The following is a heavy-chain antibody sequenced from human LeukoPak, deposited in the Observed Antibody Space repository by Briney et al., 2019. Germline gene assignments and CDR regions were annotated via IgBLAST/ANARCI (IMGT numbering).Heavy chain of an antibody. CDR3: AKRGGTSQFYLDL. D-gene: IGHD3-16*01. Sequence: GGSLRLSCAASGFTFSNAWMSWVRQAPGKGLEWVLGISTGGSTYSADSVKGRFTISRDKSKNTLDLQMNSLRAEDTAVYYCAKRGGTSQFYLDLWGQGTLVTVSS. J-gene: IGHJ4*02. CDR1: GFTFSNAW. V-gene: IGHV3-23*01. CDR2: ISTGGST.